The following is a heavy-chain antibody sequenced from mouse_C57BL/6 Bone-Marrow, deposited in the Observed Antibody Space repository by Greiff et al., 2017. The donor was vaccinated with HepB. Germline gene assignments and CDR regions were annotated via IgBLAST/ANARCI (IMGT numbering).Heavy chain of an antibody. CDR3: AIDYYGNYNLDY. CDR2: IYPGSGST. J-gene: IGHJ2*01. V-gene: IGHV1-55*01. CDR1: GYTFTSYW. Sequence: QVQLQQPGAELVKPGASVKMSCKASGYTFTSYWITWVKQRPGQGLEWIGDIYPGSGSTNYNEKFKSKATLTVDTSSSTAYMQLSSLTSEDSAVYYCAIDYYGNYNLDYWGQGTTLTVSS. D-gene: IGHD2-1*01.